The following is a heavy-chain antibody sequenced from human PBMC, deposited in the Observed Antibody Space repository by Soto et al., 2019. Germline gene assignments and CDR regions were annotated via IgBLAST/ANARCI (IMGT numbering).Heavy chain of an antibody. J-gene: IGHJ4*02. CDR2: ISGSGSGT. V-gene: IGHV3-23*01. Sequence: DVQLLESGGGLVQPGGSLRLSCVASGFSFSSYAMSWVRQAPGKGLEWVSGISGSGSGTFYADSVKGRVTISRDNSKNTLYLQMDSLRADDTALYYCAKDLWPVTTIDFDYWGQGTQVTVSS. D-gene: IGHD4-17*01. CDR3: AKDLWPVTTIDFDY. CDR1: GFSFSSYA.